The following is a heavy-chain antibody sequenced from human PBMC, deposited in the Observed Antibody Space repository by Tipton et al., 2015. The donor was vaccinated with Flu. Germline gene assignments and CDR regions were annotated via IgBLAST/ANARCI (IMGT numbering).Heavy chain of an antibody. CDR3: AREGLIAARPFDY. V-gene: IGHV3-30-3*01. J-gene: IGHJ4*02. D-gene: IGHD6-6*01. CDR1: GFTFGSYA. Sequence: SLRLSCAASGFTFGSYAMHWVRQAPGKGLEWVAVISYDGSNKYYADSVKGRFTISRDDSKNTLYLQMNSLRAEDTAVYYCAREGLIAARPFDYWGQGTLVTVSS. CDR2: ISYDGSNK.